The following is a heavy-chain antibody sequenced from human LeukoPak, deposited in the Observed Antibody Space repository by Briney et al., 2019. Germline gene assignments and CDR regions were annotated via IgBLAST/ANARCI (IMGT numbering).Heavy chain of an antibody. CDR1: GGSFSGYY. CDR3: ARGHTHARYSSSSSGDY. V-gene: IGHV4-34*01. J-gene: IGHJ4*02. CDR2: INHSGST. Sequence: SETLSLTCAVYGGSFSGYYWSWIRQPPGKGLEWIGEINHSGSTNYNPSLKSRVTISVDTSKNQFSLKLSSVTAADTAVYYCARGHTHARYSSSSSGDYWGQGTLVTVSS. D-gene: IGHD6-6*01.